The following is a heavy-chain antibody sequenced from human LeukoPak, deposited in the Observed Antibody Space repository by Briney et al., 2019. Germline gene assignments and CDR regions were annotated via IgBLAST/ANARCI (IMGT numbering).Heavy chain of an antibody. CDR2: ISGSGGST. CDR1: GFTFSSYA. V-gene: IGHV3-23*01. J-gene: IGHJ2*01. CDR3: AKDPDYYDSSGYFRGDWYFDL. Sequence: GGSLRLSCAASGFTFSSYAMSWVRQAPGKGLEWVSAISGSGGSTYYADSVKGRFTISRDNSKNTLYLQMNSLRAEDTAVYYCAKDPDYYDSSGYFRGDWYFDLWGRGTLVTVSS. D-gene: IGHD3-22*01.